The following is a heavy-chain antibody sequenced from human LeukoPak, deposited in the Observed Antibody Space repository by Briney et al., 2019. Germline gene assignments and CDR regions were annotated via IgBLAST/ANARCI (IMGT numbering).Heavy chain of an antibody. CDR3: ARGGDCSTTSCFFDY. J-gene: IGHJ4*02. V-gene: IGHV3-21*01. CDR2: ISTSSSYI. Sequence: PGGSLRLSCAASGFTVSSNYMSWVRQAPGKGLEWISSISTSSSYIYYADSVKGRFTISRDNAKNSLYLQMNSLTTEDTAVYYCARGGDCSTTSCFFDYWGQGTLVTVSS. CDR1: GFTVSSNY. D-gene: IGHD2-2*01.